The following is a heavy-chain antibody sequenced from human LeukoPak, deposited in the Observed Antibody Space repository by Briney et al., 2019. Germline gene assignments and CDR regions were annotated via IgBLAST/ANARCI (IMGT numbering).Heavy chain of an antibody. D-gene: IGHD1-26*01. CDR3: VRGQSGPAE. J-gene: IGHJ4*02. CDR2: INNDGTDT. V-gene: IGHV3-74*01. CDR1: GFTFSNHW. Sequence: GGSLSLSCAASGFTFSNHWMHWVRQAPGQGLVWVSRINNDGTDTVYADSVKGRFTISRDNAKNTLHLQMNSLRVEDTAIYYCVRGQSGPAEWGQGTLVTVSS.